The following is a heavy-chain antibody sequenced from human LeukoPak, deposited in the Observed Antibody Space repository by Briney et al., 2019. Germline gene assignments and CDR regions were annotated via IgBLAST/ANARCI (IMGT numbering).Heavy chain of an antibody. D-gene: IGHD5-24*01. V-gene: IGHV3-21*01. CDR1: GFTFSSYS. Sequence: PGGSLRLSCAASGFTFSSYSMNWVRQAPGKGLEWVSSISSSSYIYYADSVKGRFTISRDNAKNSLYLQMNSLRAEDTAVYYCASIRRDGYNYHHYWGQGTLVTVSS. CDR2: ISSSSYI. J-gene: IGHJ4*02. CDR3: ASIRRDGYNYHHY.